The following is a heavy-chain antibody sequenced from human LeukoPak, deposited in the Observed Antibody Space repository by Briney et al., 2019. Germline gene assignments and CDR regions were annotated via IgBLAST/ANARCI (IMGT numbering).Heavy chain of an antibody. Sequence: GGSLRLSCAASGFTVSSNYMSWVRQAPGKGLEWVSVIYSGGSTYYADSVKGRFTISRDNSKNTLYLQMNSLRAEDTAVYYCAWDYYDSSGYSGFGGRGYFDYWGQGTLVTVSS. CDR2: IYSGGST. J-gene: IGHJ4*02. CDR1: GFTVSSNY. CDR3: AWDYYDSSGYSGFGGRGYFDY. D-gene: IGHD3-22*01. V-gene: IGHV3-66*02.